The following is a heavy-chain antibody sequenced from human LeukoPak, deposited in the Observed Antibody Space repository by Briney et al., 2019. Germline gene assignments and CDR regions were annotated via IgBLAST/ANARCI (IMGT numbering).Heavy chain of an antibody. V-gene: IGHV1-46*02. J-gene: IGHJ5*02. CDR1: GNSFNGYY. CDR3: ARSRIEARQGNWFDP. D-gene: IGHD6-6*01. CDR2: INPSGGST. Sequence: ASVKVSCKASGNSFNGYYIHWVRQAPGQGLEWMGIINPSGGSTSYAQKFQGRVTMTRDMSTSTVYMELSSLRSEDTAVYYCARSRIEARQGNWFDPWGQGTLVTVSS.